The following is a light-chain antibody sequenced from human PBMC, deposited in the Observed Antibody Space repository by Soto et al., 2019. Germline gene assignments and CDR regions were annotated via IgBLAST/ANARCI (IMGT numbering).Light chain of an antibody. CDR3: QLYGSSPLFT. CDR2: GAS. V-gene: IGKV3-20*01. J-gene: IGKJ3*01. Sequence: EVVLTQSTDTLSLSPGERATLSCRAIQSVSSTYLAWFQQKPGQTPRLLISGASSRATGIPERFSGSGSGTDFTLTISRLEPEDFAVYWCQLYGSSPLFTFGPGTKVDIK. CDR1: QSVSSTY.